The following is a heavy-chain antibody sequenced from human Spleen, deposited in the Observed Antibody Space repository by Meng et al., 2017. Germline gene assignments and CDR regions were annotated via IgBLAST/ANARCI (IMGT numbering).Heavy chain of an antibody. CDR1: GGSFSGYY. Sequence: SETLSLTCAVYGGSFSGYYWSWIRQPPGKGLEWIAEINHSGSTNYNPSLKSRVTISVDTSKNQFSVKLSSVTAADTAVYYCARHNYGSGSSPFYYHYYGMDVWGQGTTVTGYS. CDR3: ARHNYGSGSSPFYYHYYGMDV. J-gene: IGHJ6*01. D-gene: IGHD3-10*01. CDR2: INHSGST. V-gene: IGHV4-34*01.